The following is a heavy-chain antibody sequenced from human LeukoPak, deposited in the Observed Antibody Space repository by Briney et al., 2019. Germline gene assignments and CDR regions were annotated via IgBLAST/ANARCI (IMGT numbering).Heavy chain of an antibody. CDR1: GGSISSSSYY. CDR3: ARHSSSWHKDYFDY. D-gene: IGHD6-13*01. Sequence: PSETLSLTCTVSGGSISSSSYYWGWIRQPPGQGLEWIGSIYYSGSTYYNPSLKSRVTISVDTSKNQFSLKLSSVTAADTAVYYCARHSSSWHKDYFDYWGRGTLVTVSS. V-gene: IGHV4-39*01. CDR2: IYYSGST. J-gene: IGHJ4*02.